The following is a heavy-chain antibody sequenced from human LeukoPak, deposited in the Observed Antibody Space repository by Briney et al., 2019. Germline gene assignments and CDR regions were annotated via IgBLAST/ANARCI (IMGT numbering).Heavy chain of an antibody. CDR2: LYYGGMT. V-gene: IGHV3-53*01. D-gene: IGHD3-10*01. CDR1: GFTVSSNY. J-gene: IGHJ4*02. CDR3: ARGEYYFEY. Sequence: PGGSLRLSCAASGFTVSSNYMNWVRQAPGKGLEWVSVLYYGGMTYYADSVKGRFTISRDRSKNTPYLQMNSLRAEDTAVYYCARGEYYFEYWGQGTLVTVSS.